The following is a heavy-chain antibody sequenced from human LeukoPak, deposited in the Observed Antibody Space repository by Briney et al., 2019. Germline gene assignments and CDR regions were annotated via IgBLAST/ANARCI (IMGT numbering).Heavy chain of an antibody. J-gene: IGHJ4*02. CDR1: GFTVSSNY. V-gene: IGHV3-66*02. Sequence: PGGSLRLSCAASGFTVSSNYMSWVRQAPGKGLEWVSVIYSGGSTYYADSVKGRFTISRDNSKNTLYLQMNSLRAEDTAVYYCARAAVGYDSSGYFPFDYWGQGTLVTVSS. CDR2: IYSGGST. D-gene: IGHD3-22*01. CDR3: ARAAVGYDSSGYFPFDY.